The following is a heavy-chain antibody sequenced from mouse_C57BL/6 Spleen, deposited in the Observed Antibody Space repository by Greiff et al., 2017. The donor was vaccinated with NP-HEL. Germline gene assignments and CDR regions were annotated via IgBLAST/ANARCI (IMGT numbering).Heavy chain of an antibody. CDR1: GFTFSSYG. CDR3: ARKDGNFPFDY. Sequence: EVQVVESGGDLVKPGGSLKLSCAASGFTFSSYGMSWVRQTPDKRLEWVATISSGGSYTYYPDSVKGRFTISRDNAKNTLYLQMSSLKSEDTAMYYCARKDGNFPFDYWGQGTTLTVSS. CDR2: ISSGGSYT. J-gene: IGHJ2*01. V-gene: IGHV5-6*01. D-gene: IGHD2-1*01.